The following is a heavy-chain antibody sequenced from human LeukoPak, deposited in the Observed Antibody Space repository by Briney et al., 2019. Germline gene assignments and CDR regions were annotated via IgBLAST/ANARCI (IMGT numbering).Heavy chain of an antibody. Sequence: PSETLSLTCAVSGGSISSSNWWSWVRQPPGKGLEWIGEIYHSGSTNYNPSLKSRVTISVGKSKNQFSLKLSSVTAADTAVYYCARAEGLGAFDIWGQGTMVTVSS. CDR3: ARAEGLGAFDI. J-gene: IGHJ3*02. V-gene: IGHV4-4*02. D-gene: IGHD3/OR15-3a*01. CDR1: GGSISSSNW. CDR2: IYHSGST.